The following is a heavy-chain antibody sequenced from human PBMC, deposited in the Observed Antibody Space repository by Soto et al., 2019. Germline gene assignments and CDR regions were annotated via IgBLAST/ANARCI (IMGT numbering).Heavy chain of an antibody. J-gene: IGHJ5*02. CDR2: IYPGGVNI. V-gene: IGHV1-46*01. D-gene: IGHD1-1*01. CDR1: GYIFTSHY. Sequence: ASVKVSCTAIGYIFTSHYMHWVRQAPGQGLEWMGTIYPGGVNIGYAQKFKGRVTMTKDTSTSTVYMELNSRTSEDTAVYYGARDQSWHDLLWWFGRWRQGTLVTAAS. CDR3: ARDQSWHDLLWWFGR.